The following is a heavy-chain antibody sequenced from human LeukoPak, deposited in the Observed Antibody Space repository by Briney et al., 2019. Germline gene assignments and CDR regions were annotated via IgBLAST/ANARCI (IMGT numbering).Heavy chain of an antibody. CDR3: AKDIGVAGPGWYFDL. Sequence: PGGSLRLSCAASGFIFSNYGMSWVRQAPGKGLEWVSGISGSGGSTYYADSVKGRFTISRDNSKNTLFLQMNSLRAEDTAVYYCAKDIGVAGPGWYFDLWGRGTLVTVSS. CDR2: ISGSGGST. V-gene: IGHV3-23*01. D-gene: IGHD2-15*01. J-gene: IGHJ2*01. CDR1: GFIFSNYG.